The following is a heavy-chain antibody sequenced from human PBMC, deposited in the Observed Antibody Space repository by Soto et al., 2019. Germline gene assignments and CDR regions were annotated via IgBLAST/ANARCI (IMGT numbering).Heavy chain of an antibody. J-gene: IGHJ3*02. Sequence: PGGSLRLSCAASGFTFSSYAMHWVRQAPGKGLEWVAVISYDGSNKYYADSVKGRFTISRDNSKNTLYLQMNSMRAEDTAVYYCARPYKTEVGATPLVAFDIWGQGTMVTVSS. CDR3: ARPYKTEVGATPLVAFDI. V-gene: IGHV3-30-3*01. D-gene: IGHD1-26*01. CDR1: GFTFSSYA. CDR2: ISYDGSNK.